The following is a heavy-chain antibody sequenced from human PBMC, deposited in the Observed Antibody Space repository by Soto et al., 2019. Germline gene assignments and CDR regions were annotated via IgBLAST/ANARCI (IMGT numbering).Heavy chain of an antibody. D-gene: IGHD6-13*01. J-gene: IGHJ4*02. CDR1: GGSLRNYF. CDR2: IHYSGTT. Sequence: SETLSLTCTVSGGSLRNYFWTWIRQPPGKGLEWIGYIHYSGTTSFFPSYNPSLRSRVTISEDTSKNQFSLKLLSVTTADTAVYFCAAGEASSRNLAPYYLDFWGQGTLVTVLL. CDR3: AAGEASSRNLAPYYLDF. V-gene: IGHV4-59*01.